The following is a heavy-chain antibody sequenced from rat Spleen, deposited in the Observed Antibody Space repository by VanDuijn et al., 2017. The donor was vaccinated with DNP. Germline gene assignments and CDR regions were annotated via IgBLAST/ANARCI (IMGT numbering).Heavy chain of an antibody. CDR2: ISPSGGSA. V-gene: IGHV5-27*01. J-gene: IGHJ2*01. Sequence: EVQMVESGGGLVKPGRSLKLSCAASGFTFSNYYMAWVRQAPTKGLEWVASISPSGGSAYYRDSVKGRFTISRDNAKSTLYLQMDSLRSEDTATYYCATDRDYYDGYYHPNWFAYWGQGVMVTVSS. CDR3: ATDRDYYDGYYHPNWFAY. D-gene: IGHD1-12*03. CDR1: GFTFSNYY.